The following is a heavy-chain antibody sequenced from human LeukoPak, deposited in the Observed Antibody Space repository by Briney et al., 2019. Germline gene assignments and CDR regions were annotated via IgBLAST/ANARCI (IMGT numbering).Heavy chain of an antibody. Sequence: PSETLSLTCAVYGGSFSGYYWSWIRQPPGKGLEWIGEINHSGSTNYNPSLKSRVTISVDTSKNQFSLKLSSVTAADTAVFYCARGTAVGTFDYWGQGTLVTVSS. CDR1: GGSFSGYY. J-gene: IGHJ4*02. V-gene: IGHV4-34*01. D-gene: IGHD6-13*01. CDR2: INHSGST. CDR3: ARGTAVGTFDY.